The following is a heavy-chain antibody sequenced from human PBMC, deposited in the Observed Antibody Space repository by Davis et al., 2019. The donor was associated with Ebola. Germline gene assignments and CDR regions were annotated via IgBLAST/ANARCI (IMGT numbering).Heavy chain of an antibody. Sequence: ASVTVSCKASGYTFTSYYMHWVRQAPGQGLEWMGIINPSGGSTSYAQKFQGRVTMTRDTSTSTVYMELSSLRSEDTAVYYCARPGLQGGGSNYYFDYWGQGTLVTVSS. V-gene: IGHV1-46*01. CDR3: ARPGLQGGGSNYYFDY. CDR2: INPSGGST. J-gene: IGHJ4*02. D-gene: IGHD1-26*01. CDR1: GYTFTSYY.